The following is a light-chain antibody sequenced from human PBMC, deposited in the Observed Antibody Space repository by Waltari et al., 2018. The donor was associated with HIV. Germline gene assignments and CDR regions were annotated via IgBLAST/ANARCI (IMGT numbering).Light chain of an antibody. CDR3: QQSYSTPLT. CDR1: QRINNF. CDR2: AAS. Sequence: DIQMTQSPSSMSASVGDRVTITCRASQRINNFLNWYQQKPGKAPKILIYAASSLQSGDPSRFSGSGSGTDFTLTISSLQPEDFATYYCQQSYSTPLTFGGGTKVEIK. J-gene: IGKJ4*01. V-gene: IGKV1-39*01.